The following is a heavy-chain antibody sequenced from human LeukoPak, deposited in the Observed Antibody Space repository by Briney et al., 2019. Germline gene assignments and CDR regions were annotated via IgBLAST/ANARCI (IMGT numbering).Heavy chain of an antibody. D-gene: IGHD3-22*01. CDR2: MNPNSGNT. CDR1: GYTFTSYD. V-gene: IGHV1-8*01. J-gene: IGHJ4*02. CDR3: ARSLTYYYDSSGYYPPRY. Sequence: ASVKVSCKASGYTFTSYDINWVRQATGQGLEWMGWMNPNSGNTGYAQKFQGRVTMTRNTSISTAYMELSRLRSDDTAVYYCARSLTYYYDSSGYYPPRYWGQGTLVTVSS.